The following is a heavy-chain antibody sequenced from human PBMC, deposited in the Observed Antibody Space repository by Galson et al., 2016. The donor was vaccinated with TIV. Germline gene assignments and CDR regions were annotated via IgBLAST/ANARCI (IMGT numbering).Heavy chain of an antibody. CDR3: ARDPGYFVY. V-gene: IGHV1-3*01. CDR2: INAGNGNT. J-gene: IGHJ4*02. Sequence: SVKVSCKASGYTFTNYIMHWVRQAPGQRLEWMGWINAGNGNTKYSQKFQGRDTVTRDTSASTAYMELSSLRSEDTAVYYCARDPGYFVYWGQGTLVTVSS. D-gene: IGHD1-1*01. CDR1: GYTFTNYI.